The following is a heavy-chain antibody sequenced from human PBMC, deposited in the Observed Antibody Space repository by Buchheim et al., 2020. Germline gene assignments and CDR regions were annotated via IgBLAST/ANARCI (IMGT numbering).Heavy chain of an antibody. CDR1: EYTCHH. D-gene: IGHD5-12*01. CDR3: AIATDLVNPANPTFDS. CDR2: VNPNGGAT. J-gene: IGHJ4*02. Sequence: QGQLVQSGAEVKTPGASVKVSCKTSEYTCHHTHWLRQAPGQELEWVGSVNPNGGATNYAQRFQGRVAMTWDTSIRTTYMELSSLTSDDTAVFYCAIATDLVNPANPTFDSWGQGTL. V-gene: IGHV1-2*02.